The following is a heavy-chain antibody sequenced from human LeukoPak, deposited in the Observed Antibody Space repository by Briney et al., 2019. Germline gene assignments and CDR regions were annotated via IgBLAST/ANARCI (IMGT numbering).Heavy chain of an antibody. V-gene: IGHV3-7*01. CDR3: VPLYWNPPGDFDR. CDR2: IKEDGSDK. Sequence: GGSLRLSCAASGFTFSNYWMNWVRQAPGKGLEWVANIKEDGSDKYYVDSVKGRFSISKDNAKNSLYLQMNSLRVEDTAVYYCVPLYWNPPGDFDRWGQGTLVTVSS. J-gene: IGHJ4*02. D-gene: IGHD1-1*01. CDR1: GFTFSNYW.